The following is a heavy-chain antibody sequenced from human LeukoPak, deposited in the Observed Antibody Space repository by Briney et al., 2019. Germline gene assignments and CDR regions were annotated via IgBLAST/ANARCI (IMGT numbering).Heavy chain of an antibody. CDR1: GFIFSNYY. V-gene: IGHV3-7*01. CDR3: LSGYTSGL. D-gene: IGHD6-19*01. CDR2: INNDGSAK. J-gene: IGHJ4*02. Sequence: GGSLRLSCAVSGFIFSNYYMTWVRQAPGKGLEWVANINNDGSAKCYVDSVKGRFTISRDNAKNSVYLQMNSLRVEDTAVYYCLSGYTSGLWGQGTLVTVSS.